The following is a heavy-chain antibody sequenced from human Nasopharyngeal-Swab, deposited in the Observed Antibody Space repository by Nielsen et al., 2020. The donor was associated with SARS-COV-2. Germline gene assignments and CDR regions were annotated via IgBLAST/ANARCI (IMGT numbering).Heavy chain of an antibody. CDR3: ARAGVYISTGSSGGCFDY. J-gene: IGHJ4*02. D-gene: IGHD3-9*01. CDR1: GGSISSSSSY. CDR2: IYYSGST. V-gene: IGHV4-39*01. Sequence: SETLSLTCTVSGGSISSSSSYWGWIRQPPGEGLEWIGSIYYSGSTYYTPSLKSRVTISVDTSKNQFSLKLRSVTAADTAIYYCARAGVYISTGSSGGCFDYWGQGTLVTVSS.